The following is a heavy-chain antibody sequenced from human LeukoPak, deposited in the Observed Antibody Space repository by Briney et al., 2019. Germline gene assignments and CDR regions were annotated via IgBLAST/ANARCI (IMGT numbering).Heavy chain of an antibody. D-gene: IGHD1-26*01. CDR3: ARDSGWELKQYYFDH. V-gene: IGHV1-18*01. CDR1: GYTCTSYH. CDR2: ISVYNGYT. J-gene: IGHJ4*02. Sequence: ASVKMSCKASGYTCTSYHWNGVRQAPGQGREGLVWISVYNGYTEFAQKFQGRVTMPTDTSTRTTYMELRGLRSDDPAVYYCARDSGWELKQYYFDHWGQGTLVTVSS.